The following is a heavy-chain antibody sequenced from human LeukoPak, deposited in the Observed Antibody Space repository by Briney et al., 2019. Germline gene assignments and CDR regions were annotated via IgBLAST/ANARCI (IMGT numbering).Heavy chain of an antibody. CDR3: ARDGDTSGYSD. CDR2: ISNGYNSSI. J-gene: IGHJ4*02. Sequence: PGGSLRLSCAASGFTFSDYYMSWIRQAPGKGLEWVSYISNGYNSSIYYADSVKGRFTISRDNAKNSLYLQMNSLGAEDTAVYYCARDGDTSGYSDWGQGTLVTVSS. V-gene: IGHV3-11*04. D-gene: IGHD3-22*01. CDR1: GFTFSDYY.